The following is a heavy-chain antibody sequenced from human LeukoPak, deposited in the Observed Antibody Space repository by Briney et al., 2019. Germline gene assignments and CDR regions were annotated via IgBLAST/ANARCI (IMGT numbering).Heavy chain of an antibody. Sequence: GSVKVSCKASGYTFTGYYMHWVRQAPGQGLEWMGWINPNSGGTNYAQKFQDRVTITRDRSMSTAYMELSSLRSEDTAMYYCANGPDGYNTYWGQGTLVTVSS. V-gene: IGHV1-2*02. D-gene: IGHD5-24*01. J-gene: IGHJ4*02. CDR2: INPNSGGT. CDR1: GYTFTGYY. CDR3: ANGPDGYNTY.